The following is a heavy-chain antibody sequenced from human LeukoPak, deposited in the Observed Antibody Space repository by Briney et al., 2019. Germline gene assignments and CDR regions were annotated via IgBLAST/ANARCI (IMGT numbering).Heavy chain of an antibody. CDR2: ISGSGGNT. CDR3: TTRYGDSSRRYYFDS. V-gene: IGHV3-23*01. CDR1: GITLSNYG. D-gene: IGHD3-22*01. Sequence: GGSLRLSCAVSGITLSNYGMSWVRQAPGKGLQWVAGISGSGGNTNYADSVKGRFTISRDNRKNTLYLQMSRLRVEDTAVYYCTTRYGDSSRRYYFDSWGQGTLVSVSS. J-gene: IGHJ4*02.